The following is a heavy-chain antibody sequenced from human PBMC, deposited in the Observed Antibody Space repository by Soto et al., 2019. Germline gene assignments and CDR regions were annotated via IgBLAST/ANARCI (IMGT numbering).Heavy chain of an antibody. J-gene: IGHJ6*02. Sequence: QERLVESGGGVVHPGKSLRLSCTASEFTFSPYPLQWIRQAPGRGLEWVAAISSDGFLEYYADSVKGRFTISRDNSIYTSLTHMNGLKPEDTALYYCARYPTPISGSSTLYFCLCLDVCGHGTTVTVSS. V-gene: IGHV3-30-3*01. CDR3: ARYPTPISGSSTLYFCLCLDV. CDR2: ISSDGFLE. D-gene: IGHD1-26*01. CDR1: EFTFSPYP.